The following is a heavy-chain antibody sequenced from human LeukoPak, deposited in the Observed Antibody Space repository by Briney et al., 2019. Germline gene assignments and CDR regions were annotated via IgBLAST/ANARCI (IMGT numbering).Heavy chain of an antibody. Sequence: SETLSLTCTVSGGSISSYYWSWIRQPPGKGLEWIGYIYYSGSTNYNPSLKSRVTISVDTSKNQFSLKLSSVTAADTAVYYCARGGGSYLDNCSAPWGQGTLVTVSS. CDR2: IYYSGST. CDR3: ARGGGSYLDNCSAP. D-gene: IGHD1-26*01. J-gene: IGHJ5*02. CDR1: GGSISSYY. V-gene: IGHV4-59*01.